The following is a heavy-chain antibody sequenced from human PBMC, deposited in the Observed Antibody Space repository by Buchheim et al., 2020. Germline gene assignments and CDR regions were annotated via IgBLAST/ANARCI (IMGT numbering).Heavy chain of an antibody. Sequence: EVQLVESGGGLVQPGGSLRLSCAASGFTFSSYCMSWVRQAPGKGLEWVANIKQDGSEKYYVDSVKGRFTISRDNSKNSLYLQMNSLRAEDTAVYYCAREKWWLLPTYTEYWGQGNL. CDR2: IKQDGSEK. CDR3: AREKWWLLPTYTEY. J-gene: IGHJ4*02. CDR1: GFTFSSYC. V-gene: IGHV3-7*01. D-gene: IGHD3-22*01.